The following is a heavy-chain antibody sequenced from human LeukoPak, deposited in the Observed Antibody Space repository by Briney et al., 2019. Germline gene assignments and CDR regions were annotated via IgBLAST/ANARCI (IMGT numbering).Heavy chain of an antibody. Sequence: PGGSLRLSCAASGFTFSSYAMHWVRQAPGKGLEWVALISYDGSEKYYADSVKGRFTISRDNSKNTLYLQMNSLRAEDTAVYYCASALAVAPDYWGQGTLVTVSS. J-gene: IGHJ4*02. CDR3: ASALAVAPDY. V-gene: IGHV3-30*04. CDR2: ISYDGSEK. D-gene: IGHD4-23*01. CDR1: GFTFSSYA.